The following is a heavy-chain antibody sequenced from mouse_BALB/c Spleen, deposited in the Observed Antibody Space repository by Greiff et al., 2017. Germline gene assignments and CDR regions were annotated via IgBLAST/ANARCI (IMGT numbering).Heavy chain of an antibody. CDR3: ATTMITTRAFAY. V-gene: IGHV3-1*02. CDR1: GYSITSGYS. Sequence: VQLQESGPDLVKPSQSLSLTCTVTGYSITSGYSWHWIRQFPGNKLEWMGYIHYSGSTNYNPSLKSRISITRDTSKNQFFLQLNSVTTEDTATYYCATTMITTRAFAYWGQGTLVTVSA. CDR2: IHYSGST. D-gene: IGHD2-4*01. J-gene: IGHJ3*01.